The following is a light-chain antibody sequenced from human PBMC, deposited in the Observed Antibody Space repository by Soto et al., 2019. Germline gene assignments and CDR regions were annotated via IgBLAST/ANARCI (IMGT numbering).Light chain of an antibody. J-gene: IGKJ5*01. V-gene: IGKV3-15*01. CDR2: DAS. CDR3: QQYNNWPPT. Sequence: MTQSPSTLSAPVGDRVTITCRASQSISSWLAWYQQKPGQAPRLLIYDASTRATGIPARFSGSGSGTEFTLTISSLQSEDFAVYHCQQYNNWPPTFGHGTRLEIK. CDR1: QSISSW.